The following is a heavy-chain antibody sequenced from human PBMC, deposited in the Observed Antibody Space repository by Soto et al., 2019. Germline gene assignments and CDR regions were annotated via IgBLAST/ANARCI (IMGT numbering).Heavy chain of an antibody. CDR1: GFTFSAYD. CDR3: ARAYSGRLPRRADYYFAMDV. V-gene: IGHV3-13*05. CDR2: IGAADDP. Sequence: GGSLRLSCAASGFTFSAYDMHWVRQTTGKGLEWVSAIGAADDPYYLGSVKGRFTISRENAKNSLYLQMNSLRAEDTAVYYCARAYSGRLPRRADYYFAMDVWGQGATVTVSS. D-gene: IGHD2-15*01. J-gene: IGHJ6*02.